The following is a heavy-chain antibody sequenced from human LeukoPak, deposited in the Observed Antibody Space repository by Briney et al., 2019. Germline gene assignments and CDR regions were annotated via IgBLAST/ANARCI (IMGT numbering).Heavy chain of an antibody. CDR1: GYSISSGYY. CDR3: ARWVAASSIDY. D-gene: IGHD6-13*01. V-gene: IGHV4-38-2*01. CDR2: SYHSGST. J-gene: IGHJ4*02. Sequence: PSETLSLTCAVSGYSISSGYYWGWIRQPPGKGLEWIGSSYHSGSTYYNPSLKSRVTISVDTSKNQFSLKLRSVTAADTAVYYCARWVAASSIDYWGQGTLVTVSS.